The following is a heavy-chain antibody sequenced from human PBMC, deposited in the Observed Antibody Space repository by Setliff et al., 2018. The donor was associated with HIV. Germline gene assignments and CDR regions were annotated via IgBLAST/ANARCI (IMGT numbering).Heavy chain of an antibody. CDR3: ARAPTGELDF. CDR1: GGSIDSFSYY. D-gene: IGHD7-27*01. J-gene: IGHJ4*02. CDR2: IYHSGST. V-gene: IGHV4-39*02. Sequence: PSETLSLTCAVSGGSIDSFSYYWGWIRQTPGKELEWIGNIYHSGSTNYNPSLKSRAAISVDRSKRHFFLKLRSVTAADTAVYCCARAPTGELDFWGQGTLVTVSS.